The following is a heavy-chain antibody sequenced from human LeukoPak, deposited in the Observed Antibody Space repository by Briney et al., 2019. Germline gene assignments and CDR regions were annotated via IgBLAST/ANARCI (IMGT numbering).Heavy chain of an antibody. Sequence: ASVKVSCKASGYTFTSYGISWVRQAPGQGLEWMGWISAYNGNTNYAQKLQGRVTMTTDTATSTAYMELRSLRSDDTAVYYCASGERQLVRPFFDYWGQGTLVTVSS. CDR3: ASGERQLVRPFFDY. CDR1: GYTFTSYG. D-gene: IGHD6-6*01. J-gene: IGHJ4*02. CDR2: ISAYNGNT. V-gene: IGHV1-18*01.